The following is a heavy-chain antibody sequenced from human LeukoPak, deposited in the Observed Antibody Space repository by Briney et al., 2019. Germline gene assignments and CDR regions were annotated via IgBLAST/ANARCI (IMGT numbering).Heavy chain of an antibody. CDR3: ARVIVGARYFDY. D-gene: IGHD1-26*01. V-gene: IGHV1-46*01. CDR1: GYTFTSYY. CDR2: INPSGGST. J-gene: IGHJ4*02. Sequence: ASVKVSCKASGYTFTSYYMHWVRQAPGQGLEWRGIINPSGGSTSYAQKFQGRVTMTRDTSTSTVYMELSSLRSEDTAVYYCARVIVGARYFDYWGQGTLVTVSS.